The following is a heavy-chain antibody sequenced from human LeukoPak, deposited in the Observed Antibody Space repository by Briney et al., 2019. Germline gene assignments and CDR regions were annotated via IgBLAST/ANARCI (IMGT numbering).Heavy chain of an antibody. Sequence: PSETLSLTCTVSGGSISSYYWSWIRQPPGKGLEWIGYIYYSGSTNYNPSLKSRVTISVDTSKNQFSLKLSSVTAAATAVYYCAKDDSNRFDYWGQGTLVTVSS. CDR2: IYYSGST. CDR3: AKDDSNRFDY. V-gene: IGHV4-59*01. CDR1: GGSISSYY. D-gene: IGHD3-22*01. J-gene: IGHJ4*02.